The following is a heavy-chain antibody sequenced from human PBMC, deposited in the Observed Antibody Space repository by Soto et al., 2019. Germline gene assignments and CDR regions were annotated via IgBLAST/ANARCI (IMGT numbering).Heavy chain of an antibody. J-gene: IGHJ6*03. Sequence: GGSLRLSCSASGFTVSSNYMSWVRQGPGKGLEWVSGIYSGGSTYYADSVKGRFTTSRDNAKNTLYLQMNSLRAEDTAVYYCARRYGSSSQSYFYMDVWGKGTTVTVSS. V-gene: IGHV3-66*01. CDR3: ARRYGSSSQSYFYMDV. D-gene: IGHD6-6*01. CDR1: GFTVSSNY. CDR2: IYSGGST.